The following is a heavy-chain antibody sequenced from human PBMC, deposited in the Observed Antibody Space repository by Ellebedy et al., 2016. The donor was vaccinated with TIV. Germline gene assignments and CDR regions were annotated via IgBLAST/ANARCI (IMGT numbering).Heavy chain of an antibody. CDR3: ARDPVGVGPAFDV. D-gene: IGHD4-23*01. J-gene: IGHJ3*01. Sequence: GESLKISCAASGFTFSSYTVNWARQAPGKGLEWVSSIDTTSTHIYYADSVKGRFTISRDNSKDTLYLQMNSLRAEDTAIYYCARDPVGVGPAFDVWGQGTMVTVSS. CDR1: GFTFSSYT. V-gene: IGHV3-21*04. CDR2: IDTTSTHI.